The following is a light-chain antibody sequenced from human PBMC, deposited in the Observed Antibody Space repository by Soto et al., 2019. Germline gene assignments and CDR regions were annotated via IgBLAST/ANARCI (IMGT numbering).Light chain of an antibody. Sequence: QSALTQPASVSGSPGQSITISCTGTRSDVGDYNYVSWYQQHPGKAPKLMIYDVSNRPSGVSNRFSGSKSGNTASLTISGLQAEDEADYYCSSYRRSTTVVFGGGTKLTVL. CDR2: DVS. CDR1: RSDVGDYNY. V-gene: IGLV2-14*03. J-gene: IGLJ2*01. CDR3: SSYRRSTTVV.